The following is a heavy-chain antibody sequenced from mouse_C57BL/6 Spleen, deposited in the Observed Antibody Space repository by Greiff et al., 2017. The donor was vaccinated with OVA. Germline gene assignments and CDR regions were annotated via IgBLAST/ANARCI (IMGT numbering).Heavy chain of an antibody. J-gene: IGHJ2*01. D-gene: IGHD2-4*01. CDR1: GYSITSVYY. V-gene: IGHV3-6*01. CDR2: ISYDGSN. CDR3: ASGYYDFDY. Sequence: EVQLQESGPGLVKPSQSLSLTCSVTGYSITSVYYWNWIRQFPGNKLEWMGYISYDGSNNYNPSLKNRISITLDTSKNQFFLKLNSVTTEDTATYYCASGYYDFDYWGQGTTLTVSS.